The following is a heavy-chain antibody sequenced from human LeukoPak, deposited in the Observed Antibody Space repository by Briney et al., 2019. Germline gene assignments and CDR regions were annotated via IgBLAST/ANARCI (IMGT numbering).Heavy chain of an antibody. V-gene: IGHV4-38-2*02. CDR3: ARIGGNYVGY. Sequence: SETLSLTCTVSGYSISSGYYWGWIRQPPGKGLEWIGNIYHSGSTYYNPSLKSRVTISVGTSKNQFSLKLSSVTAADTAVYYCARIGGNYVGYWGQGTLVTISS. CDR1: GYSISSGYY. D-gene: IGHD2-15*01. J-gene: IGHJ4*02. CDR2: IYHSGST.